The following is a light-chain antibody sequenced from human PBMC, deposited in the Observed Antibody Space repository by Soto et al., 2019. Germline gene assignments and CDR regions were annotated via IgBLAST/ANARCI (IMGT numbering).Light chain of an antibody. CDR1: QGISNY. V-gene: IGKV1-9*01. CDR3: QQLNSYPYT. CDR2: AAS. J-gene: IGKJ2*01. Sequence: DTQLTQSPPFLSASVGDRVTITCRASQGISNYLAWYQQKPGKAPKLLIYAASTWQSGVPSRFSGSGSGTEFPLTISRLQPEDFATYYCQQLNSYPYTFGQGTKLEIK.